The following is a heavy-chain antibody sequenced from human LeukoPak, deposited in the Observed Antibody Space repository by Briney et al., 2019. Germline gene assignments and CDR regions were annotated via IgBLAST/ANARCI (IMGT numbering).Heavy chain of an antibody. J-gene: IGHJ4*02. CDR2: IKQDGSEK. CDR3: ARDYGEGGYYFDY. CDR1: GFTLSTYW. V-gene: IGHV3-7*05. D-gene: IGHD4-17*01. Sequence: GGSLRLSCAASGFTLSTYWMNWVRQAPGKGLEWVANIKQDGSEKNYVDSVKGRFTISGDNAKNSLYLQMNSLRAEDTAVYYCARDYGEGGYYFDYWGQGTLVTVSS.